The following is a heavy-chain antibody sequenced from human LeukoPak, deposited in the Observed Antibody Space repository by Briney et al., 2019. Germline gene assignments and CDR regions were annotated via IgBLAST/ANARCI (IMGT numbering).Heavy chain of an antibody. CDR2: INPNSGGT. CDR1: GSTFTGYY. V-gene: IGHV1-2*02. CDR3: ARAAYDYGDSLDY. Sequence: ASVKVSCKASGSTFTGYYMHWVRQAPGQGLEWMGWINPNSGGTNYAQKFQGRVTMTRDTSISTAYMELSRLRSDDTVVYYCARAAYDYGDSLDYWGQGTLVTVSS. J-gene: IGHJ4*02. D-gene: IGHD4-17*01.